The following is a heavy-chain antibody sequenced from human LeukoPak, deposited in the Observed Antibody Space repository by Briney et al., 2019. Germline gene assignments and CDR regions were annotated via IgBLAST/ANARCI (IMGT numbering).Heavy chain of an antibody. CDR1: GGSISGYY. CDR2: IYYTGST. D-gene: IGHD5-18*01. Sequence: SETLSLTCTVSGGSISGYYWTWIRQTPGKGLEWIGYIYYTGSTNLNAALKSRVTMSLDTSTNQVSLKLSSVTPADTAVYYCARSERGYSYGWYDSWGQGTLVTVSS. V-gene: IGHV4-59*01. CDR3: ARSERGYSYGWYDS. J-gene: IGHJ4*02.